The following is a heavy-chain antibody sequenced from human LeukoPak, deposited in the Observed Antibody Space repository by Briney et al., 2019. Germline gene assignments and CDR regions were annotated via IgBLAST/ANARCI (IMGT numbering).Heavy chain of an antibody. V-gene: IGHV3-23*01. CDR3: AKGVSGVWDY. Sequence: GGSLRLSCAASGFTLSSYAMNWVRQAPGKGLEWVPGISGSGGNTYYADSVKGRFTISRHNSKNTLYLQMNSLRAEDTAVYYCAKGVSGVWDYWGQGTLVTVSS. CDR2: ISGSGGNT. D-gene: IGHD3-10*01. CDR1: GFTLSSYA. J-gene: IGHJ4*02.